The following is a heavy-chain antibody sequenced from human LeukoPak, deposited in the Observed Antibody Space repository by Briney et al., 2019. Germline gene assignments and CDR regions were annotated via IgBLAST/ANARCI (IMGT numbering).Heavy chain of an antibody. CDR3: AKDRRFGELFSYYFDY. CDR1: GFTFSSYG. CDR2: ISYDGSNK. J-gene: IGHJ4*02. D-gene: IGHD3-10*01. Sequence: GRSLRLSCAASGFTFSSYGMHWVRQAPGKGLEWVAVISYDGSNKYYADSVKGRFTISRDNSKNTLYLQMNSLRAEDTAVYYCAKDRRFGELFSYYFDYWGQGTLVTVSS. V-gene: IGHV3-30*18.